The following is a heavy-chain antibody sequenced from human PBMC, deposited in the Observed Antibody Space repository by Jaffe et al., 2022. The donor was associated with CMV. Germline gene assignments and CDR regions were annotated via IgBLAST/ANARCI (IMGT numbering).Heavy chain of an antibody. V-gene: IGHV4-39*01. CDR3: ARLTSGSYYYYYYMDV. CDR1: GGSISSSSYY. J-gene: IGHJ6*03. CDR2: IYYSGST. Sequence: QLQLQESGPGLVKPSETLSLTCTVSGGSISSSSYYWGWIRQPPGKGLEWIGSIYYSGSTYYNPSLKSRVTISVDTSKNQFSLKLSSVTAADTAVYYCARLTSGSYYYYYYMDVWGKGTTVTVSS. D-gene: IGHD1-26*01.